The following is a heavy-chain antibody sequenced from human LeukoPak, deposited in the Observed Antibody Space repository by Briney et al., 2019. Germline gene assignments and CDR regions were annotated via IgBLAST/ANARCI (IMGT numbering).Heavy chain of an antibody. V-gene: IGHV4-59*08. D-gene: IGHD6-13*01. CDR2: IYYSGST. CDR3: ARHDGSSWYYAFDV. Sequence: SETLSLTRTASGVSISSYYWSWIRQPPGKGLEWIGYIYYSGSTNYNPSLKSRVTISLDTSKNQFSLKLSSVTAADTAVYYCARHDGSSWYYAFDVWGQGTMVTVSS. CDR1: GVSISSYY. J-gene: IGHJ3*01.